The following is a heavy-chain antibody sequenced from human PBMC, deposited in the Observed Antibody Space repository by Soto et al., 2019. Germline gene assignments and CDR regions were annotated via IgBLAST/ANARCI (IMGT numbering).Heavy chain of an antibody. D-gene: IGHD4-17*01. CDR3: ATYGDYWDGMDV. CDR1: GFTFSSYA. V-gene: IGHV3-23*01. J-gene: IGHJ6*02. Sequence: GSLRLSCAASGFTFSSYAMSWVRQAPGKGLEWVSAISGSGGSTYYADSVKGRFTISRDNSKSTLYLQMNSLRAEDTAVYYCATYGDYWDGMDVWGQGTTVTVSS. CDR2: ISGSGGST.